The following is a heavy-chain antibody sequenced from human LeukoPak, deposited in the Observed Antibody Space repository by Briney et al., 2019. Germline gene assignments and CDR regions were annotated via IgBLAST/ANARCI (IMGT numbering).Heavy chain of an antibody. V-gene: IGHV4-59*01. D-gene: IGHD6-25*01. Sequence: PSETLSLTCTVSGGSISSYYWSWIRQPPGKGLEWIGYIYYSGSTNYNPSLKSRVTISVDTSKNQFSLKLGSVTAADTAVYYCAGEQRLPYYYYGMDVWGQGTTVTVSS. CDR1: GGSISSYY. CDR2: IYYSGST. J-gene: IGHJ6*02. CDR3: AGEQRLPYYYYGMDV.